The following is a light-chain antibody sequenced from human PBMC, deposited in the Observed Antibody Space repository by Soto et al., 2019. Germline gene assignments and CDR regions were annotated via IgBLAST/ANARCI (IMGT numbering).Light chain of an antibody. V-gene: IGKV1-5*03. CDR3: QQYNNSPLT. Sequence: DIQMTQSPSTLSASVGDRVTITCRASQSISSWLAWYQQKPGKAPKLLIYKASSLESGVPSRFSGSGSGTEFPLTIRSLQPDDFSTYFCQQYNNSPLTFRQRTKVEIK. CDR1: QSISSW. CDR2: KAS. J-gene: IGKJ1*01.